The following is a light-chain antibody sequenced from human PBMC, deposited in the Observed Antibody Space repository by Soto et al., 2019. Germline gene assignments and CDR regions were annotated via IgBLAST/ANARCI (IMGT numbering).Light chain of an antibody. CDR3: SSSGGRNGIVV. V-gene: IGLV2-8*01. CDR2: EVS. CDR1: SGDVGGYTY. Sequence: QSVLTQPPSASESPGQSVTISCTGVSGDVGGYTYVSWYQHYAGKAPKLLIYEVSKRPQGVPDRFTGSKSGDTASLTVSGLQPDDEADYYCSSSGGRNGIVVFGGGTKLTVL. J-gene: IGLJ2*01.